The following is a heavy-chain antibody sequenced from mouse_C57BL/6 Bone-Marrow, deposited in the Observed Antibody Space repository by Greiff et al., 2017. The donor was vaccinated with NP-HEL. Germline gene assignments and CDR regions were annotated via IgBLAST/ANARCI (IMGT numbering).Heavy chain of an antibody. J-gene: IGHJ2*01. V-gene: IGHV14-4*01. Sequence: EVQLQQSGAELVRPGASVKLSCTASGFNIKDDYMHWVKQRPEQGLEWIGWIDPENGDTEYASKFQGKATITADTSSNTAYLQLSSLTSEDTAVYYGTTGYFDYWGQGTTLTVSS. CDR2: IDPENGDT. CDR3: TTGYFDY. CDR1: GFNIKDDY.